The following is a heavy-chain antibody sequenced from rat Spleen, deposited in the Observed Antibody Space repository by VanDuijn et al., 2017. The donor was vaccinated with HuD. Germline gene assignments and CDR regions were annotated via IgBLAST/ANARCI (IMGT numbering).Heavy chain of an antibody. CDR1: GFTFSNYY. D-gene: IGHD1-2*01. CDR3: ASALATYWYFDF. J-gene: IGHJ1*01. Sequence: EVQLVESDGGLVQPGRSLKLSCAASGFTFSNYYMAWVRQAPAKGLEWVASIRAGGGCTYYPDSVKGRFTTSRDNAKSTLYQQMDSLRSEYTATYYCASALATYWYFDFWGPGTMVTVSS. CDR2: IRAGGGCT. V-gene: IGHV5-25*01.